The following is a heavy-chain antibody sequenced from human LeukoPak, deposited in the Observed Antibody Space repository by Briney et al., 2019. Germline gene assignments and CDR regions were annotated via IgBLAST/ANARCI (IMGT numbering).Heavy chain of an antibody. J-gene: IGHJ6*02. Sequence: SVKVSCKASGGTFSSYAISWVRQAPGQGLEWMGRIIPILGIANYAQKFQGRVTITADKSTSTAYMELSSLRSEDTAVYYCARDHYGSGSYYRASYYYYGMDVWGQGTTVTVSS. CDR1: GGTFSSYA. V-gene: IGHV1-69*04. D-gene: IGHD3-10*01. CDR2: IIPILGIA. CDR3: ARDHYGSGSYYRASYYYYGMDV.